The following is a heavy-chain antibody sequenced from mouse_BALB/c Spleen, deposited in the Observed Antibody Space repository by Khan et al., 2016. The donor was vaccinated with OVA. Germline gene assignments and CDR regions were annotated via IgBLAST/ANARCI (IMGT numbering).Heavy chain of an antibody. CDR2: IWTGGST. J-gene: IGHJ1*01. CDR1: GFSLTSYA. CDR3: GRAYGSSYWYFDV. Sequence: QVQLKESGPGLVAPSQSLSITCTVSGFSLTSYAVHWVRQPPGKGLEWLGVIWTGGSTNYNSALMSRLSISKDNSQSQVFLKKNSLETDDTAMYYCGRAYGSSYWYFDVWGAGTTVTVSS. D-gene: IGHD1-1*01. V-gene: IGHV2-9*02.